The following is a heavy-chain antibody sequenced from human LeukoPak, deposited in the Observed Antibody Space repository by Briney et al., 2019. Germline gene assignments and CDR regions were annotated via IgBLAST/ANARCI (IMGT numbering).Heavy chain of an antibody. CDR3: ARPVSYSSGWHVDY. D-gene: IGHD6-19*01. V-gene: IGHV3-7*01. CDR1: GFTFSSYW. Sequence: GGSLRLSCAASGFTFSSYWMSWVRQAPGKGLEWVANINQDGSEKYYVDSVKGRFTISRDNAKNSLYLQMNSLRAEDTAVYYCARPVSYSSGWHVDYWGQGTLVTVSS. J-gene: IGHJ4*02. CDR2: INQDGSEK.